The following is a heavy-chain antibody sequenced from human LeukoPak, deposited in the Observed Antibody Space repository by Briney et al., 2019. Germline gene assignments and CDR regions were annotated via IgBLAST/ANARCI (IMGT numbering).Heavy chain of an antibody. CDR1: GFTFSSYG. J-gene: IGHJ5*02. CDR2: IRYDGSNK. D-gene: IGHD3-10*01. Sequence: GGSLRLSCAASGFTFSSYGMHWVRQAPGKGLEWVTFIRYDGSNKYYADSQKGRFTISRDNSENTLYLQMNSLRAEDTAVYYCAKARGVLLGFGELRDNWFDPWGQGTLVTVSS. V-gene: IGHV3-30*02. CDR3: AKARGVLLGFGELRDNWFDP.